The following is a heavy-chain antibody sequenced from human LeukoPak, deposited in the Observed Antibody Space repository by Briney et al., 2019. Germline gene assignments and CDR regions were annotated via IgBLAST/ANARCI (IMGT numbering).Heavy chain of an antibody. CDR1: GFTFSSYG. CDR2: ISYDGSNK. Sequence: PGGSLRLSCAASGFTFSSYGMHWVRQAPGKGLEWVAVISYDGSNKYYADSVKGRFTISRDNAKNTLYLQMNSLRAEDTALYYCARGLDGDYFWGQGTLVTVSS. CDR3: ARGLDGDYF. V-gene: IGHV3-30*03. J-gene: IGHJ4*02. D-gene: IGHD4-17*01.